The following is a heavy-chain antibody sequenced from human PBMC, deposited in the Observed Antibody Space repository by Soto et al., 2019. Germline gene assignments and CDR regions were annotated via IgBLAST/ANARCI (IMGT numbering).Heavy chain of an antibody. CDR2: INPNSGGR. J-gene: IGHJ6*02. Sequence: GPSVKVSCKASGYTFTGYYMHWVRQAPGQGLEWMGWINPNSGGRNYAQKFQGRVTMTRDTSISTAYMELSRLRSDDTAVYYCARSKGYCSSTSCYTSYYGMDVWGQGTTVTVSS. V-gene: IGHV1-2*02. D-gene: IGHD2-2*02. CDR1: GYTFTGYY. CDR3: ARSKGYCSSTSCYTSYYGMDV.